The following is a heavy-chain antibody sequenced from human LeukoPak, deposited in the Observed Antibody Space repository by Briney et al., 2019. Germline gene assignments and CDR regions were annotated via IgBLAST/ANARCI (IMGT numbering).Heavy chain of an antibody. V-gene: IGHV1-3*01. CDR3: ARNLDYGDYGFDP. J-gene: IGHJ5*02. D-gene: IGHD4-17*01. Sequence: ASVKVSCKASGYTFTSYAMHWVRQAPGQRLEWMGWINAGNGNTKYSQKFQGRVTITRDTSASIAYMELSSLRSEDTAVYYCARNLDYGDYGFDPWGQGTLVTVSS. CDR2: INAGNGNT. CDR1: GYTFTSYA.